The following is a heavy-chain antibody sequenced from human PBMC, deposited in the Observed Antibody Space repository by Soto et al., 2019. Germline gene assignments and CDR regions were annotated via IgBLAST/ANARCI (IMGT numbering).Heavy chain of an antibody. CDR1: GFSLSDHY. D-gene: IGHD3-22*01. CDR2: SRDKAQGYST. J-gene: IGHJ4*02. CDR3: VRAMYYTDSSGYTRCCDY. Sequence: EVQLVESGGGLVQPGGSLRLSCAASGFSLSDHYIDWVRQAPGKGLEWVGRSRDKAQGYSTEYAASVKGRFTTSRDDSKNSVLLQMNSLKTEDTAVYYCVRAMYYTDSSGYTRCCDYLGQGTLVTVSS. V-gene: IGHV3-72*01.